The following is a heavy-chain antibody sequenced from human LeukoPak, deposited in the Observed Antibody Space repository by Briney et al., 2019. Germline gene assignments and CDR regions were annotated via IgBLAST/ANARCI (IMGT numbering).Heavy chain of an antibody. D-gene: IGHD3-10*01. CDR3: ARNYGSGRGSDALDI. CDR1: GFTFSNYG. Sequence: QPGRSLRLSCAASGFTFSNYGMHWVRQAPGKGLEWVAVIWYDGNNKNYADSVKGRFTISRDNSKNTLYLQMNSLRAEDTAVYYCARNYGSGRGSDALDIWGQGTMVTVSS. J-gene: IGHJ3*02. V-gene: IGHV3-33*01. CDR2: IWYDGNNK.